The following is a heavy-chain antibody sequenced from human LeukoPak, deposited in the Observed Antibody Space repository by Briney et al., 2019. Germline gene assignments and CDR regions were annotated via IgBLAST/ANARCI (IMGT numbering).Heavy chain of an antibody. CDR3: ARGPRGLGMAGTFDY. CDR1: GESFSGYY. CDR2: INHSGST. V-gene: IGHV4-34*01. D-gene: IGHD6-19*01. J-gene: IGHJ4*02. Sequence: SETLSLTCAVYGESFSGYYWSWIRQPPGKGLEWIGEINHSGSTNYNPSLKSRVTISVDTSKNQFSLKLNPVTAADTAVYYCARGPRGLGMAGTFDYWGQGTLVTVSS.